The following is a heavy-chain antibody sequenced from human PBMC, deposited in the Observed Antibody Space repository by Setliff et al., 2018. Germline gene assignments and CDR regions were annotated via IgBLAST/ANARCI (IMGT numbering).Heavy chain of an antibody. CDR2: TIPMFGTT. D-gene: IGHD5-12*01. CDR1: GGTFSSYG. Sequence: SVKVSCKASGGTFSSYGISWVRQAPGQGLEWMGGTIPMFGTTNYARKFQGRVTLTADTSTTTAYLELTSLRYDDTAVYYCVRGPGPSVVVAIPFDHWGQGSLVTVSS. V-gene: IGHV1-69*06. J-gene: IGHJ4*02. CDR3: VRGPGPSVVVAIPFDH.